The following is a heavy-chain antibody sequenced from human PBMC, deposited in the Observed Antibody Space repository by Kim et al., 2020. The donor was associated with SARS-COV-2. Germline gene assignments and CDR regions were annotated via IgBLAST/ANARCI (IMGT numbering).Heavy chain of an antibody. J-gene: IGHJ5*02. Sequence: SETLSLTCTVSGGSISSYYWSWIRQPPGKGLEWIGYIYYSGSTNYNPSLKSRVTISVDTSKNQFSLKLSSVTAADTAVYYCARAGIAAADSNWFDPWGQGTLVTVSS. CDR2: IYYSGST. D-gene: IGHD6-13*01. CDR1: GGSISSYY. CDR3: ARAGIAAADSNWFDP. V-gene: IGHV4-59*01.